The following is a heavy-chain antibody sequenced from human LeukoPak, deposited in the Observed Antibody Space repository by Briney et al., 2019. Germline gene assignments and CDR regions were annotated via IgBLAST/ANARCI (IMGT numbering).Heavy chain of an antibody. Sequence: PGRSLRLSCAASGFTFSSYGMHWVRQAPGKGLEWVAVIWHDGSNKYYADPVKGRFTISRDNSKNTLYLQMNSLRAEDTAVYYCARLGGDYGMDVWGQGTTVTVSS. D-gene: IGHD3-10*01. J-gene: IGHJ6*02. CDR2: IWHDGSNK. CDR3: ARLGGDYGMDV. V-gene: IGHV3-33*01. CDR1: GFTFSSYG.